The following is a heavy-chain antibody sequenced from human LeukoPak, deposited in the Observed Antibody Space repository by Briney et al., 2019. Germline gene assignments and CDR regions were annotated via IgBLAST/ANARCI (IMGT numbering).Heavy chain of an antibody. CDR2: INHSGST. CDR3: ARGQEDIVVVVAAHSSYYFDY. J-gene: IGHJ4*02. CDR1: GGSFSGYY. D-gene: IGHD2-15*01. Sequence: SETLSLTCAVYGGSFSGYYWSWIRQPPGKGLEWIGEINHSGSTNYNPSLKSRVTISVGTSKNQFSLKLSSVTAADTAVYYCARGQEDIVVVVAAHSSYYFDYWGQGTLVTVSS. V-gene: IGHV4-34*01.